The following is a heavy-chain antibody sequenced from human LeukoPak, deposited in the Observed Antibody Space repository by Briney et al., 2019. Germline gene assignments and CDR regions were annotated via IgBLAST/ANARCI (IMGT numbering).Heavy chain of an antibody. CDR3: ARVGRAGYYYGSSGYYELDY. D-gene: IGHD3-22*01. CDR2: IYNGGST. CDR1: GGSISSYY. V-gene: IGHV4-59*01. Sequence: SETLSLTCTVSGGSISSYYWSWIRQPPGKGLEWIGYIYNGGSTNYNPSLKSRVTMSVDTSKNQFSLKLSSVTAADTAVYYCARVGRAGYYYGSSGYYELDYWGQGTLGTVSS. J-gene: IGHJ4*02.